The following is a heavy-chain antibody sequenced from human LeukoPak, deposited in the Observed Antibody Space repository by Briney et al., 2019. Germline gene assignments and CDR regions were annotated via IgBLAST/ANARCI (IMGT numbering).Heavy chain of an antibody. J-gene: IGHJ4*02. V-gene: IGHV4-59*01. CDR1: GGSISSYY. CDR3: ARVNGIVGAIGY. D-gene: IGHD1-26*01. CDR2: IYYSGST. Sequence: SETLSLTCTVSGGSISSYYWSWIREPPGKGLEWVGYIYYSGSTNYNPSLKRRVTISVDTSKNQFSLKLSSVTAADTAVYYCARVNGIVGAIGYWGQGTLVTVSS.